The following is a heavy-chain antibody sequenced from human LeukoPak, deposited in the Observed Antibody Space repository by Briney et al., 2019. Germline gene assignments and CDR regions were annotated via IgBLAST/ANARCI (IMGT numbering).Heavy chain of an antibody. CDR1: GYSISSGYY. CDR3: ARDRYSYGYRIFDY. J-gene: IGHJ4*02. V-gene: IGHV4-38-2*02. D-gene: IGHD5-18*01. Sequence: PSETLSLTCAVSGYSISSGYYWGWIRQPPGKGLEWIGSIYHSGSTYHNPSLKSRVTISVDTSKNQFSLKLSSVTAADTAVYYCARDRYSYGYRIFDYWGQGTLVTVSS. CDR2: IYHSGST.